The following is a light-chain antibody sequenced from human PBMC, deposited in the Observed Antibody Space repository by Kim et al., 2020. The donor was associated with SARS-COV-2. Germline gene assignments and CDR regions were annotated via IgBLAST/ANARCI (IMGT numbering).Light chain of an antibody. J-gene: IGKJ4*01. CDR1: QTITRW. CDR2: GAS. CDR3: QQYNLYPLT. V-gene: IGKV1-5*01. Sequence: DIQMTQSPSTLSASVGDRVTITCRASQTITRWLAWYRQKLGKAPELLIYGASTLRSGVPSRFSGSGSGTEFTLTINGLQPDDFATYYCQQYNLYPLTFGGGTKLEI.